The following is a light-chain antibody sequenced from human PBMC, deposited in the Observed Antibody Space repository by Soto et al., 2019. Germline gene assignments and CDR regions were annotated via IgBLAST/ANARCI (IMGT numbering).Light chain of an antibody. V-gene: IGKV1-5*01. Sequence: DIQMTQSPSSLSPSVGDRVTITCRASRSISDWLAWYQQKPGKAPELLIFDASNLKSGVSSRFSGSGSGTEFTLTISRLQPDDVETYYCLQYSSHQWKFGKGTKGDI. CDR1: RSISDW. CDR2: DAS. J-gene: IGKJ1*01. CDR3: LQYSSHQWK.